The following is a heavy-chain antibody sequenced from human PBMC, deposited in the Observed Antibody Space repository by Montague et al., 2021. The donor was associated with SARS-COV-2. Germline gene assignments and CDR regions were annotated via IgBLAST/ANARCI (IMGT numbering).Heavy chain of an antibody. CDR1: GGSISSGGYY. CDR3: ARDSMVRASKPSGSTYYYYYGMDA. D-gene: IGHD3-10*01. V-gene: IGHV4-30-4*08. Sequence: TLSLTCTVSGGSISSGGYYWSWIRQHPGKGLEWIGYIYYSGSTYYNPSLKSRVTISVDTSKNQFSLKLSSVTAADTAVYYCARDSMVRASKPSGSTYYYYYGMDAWGQGTTVTVSS. J-gene: IGHJ6*02. CDR2: IYYSGST.